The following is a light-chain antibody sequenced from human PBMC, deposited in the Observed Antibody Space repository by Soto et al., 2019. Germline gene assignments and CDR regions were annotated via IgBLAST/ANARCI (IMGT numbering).Light chain of an antibody. Sequence: EIVLTQSPGTLSLSPGERATLSCRASQSVSSSYLAWYQQKPRQAPRLLIYGASSRATGIPDMFSGSGSGKDFTLTISRLEPEDFAVYYCQQYGSSPQTFGQGTKLEIK. CDR2: GAS. CDR3: QQYGSSPQT. CDR1: QSVSSSY. V-gene: IGKV3-20*01. J-gene: IGKJ2*01.